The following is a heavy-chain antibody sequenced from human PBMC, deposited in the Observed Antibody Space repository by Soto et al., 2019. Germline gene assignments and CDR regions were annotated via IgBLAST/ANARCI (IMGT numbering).Heavy chain of an antibody. CDR3: TRDQYDRDVYHWFPAI. J-gene: IGHJ3*02. CDR1: GSSINSYA. D-gene: IGHD3-9*01. V-gene: IGHV3-23*01. Sequence: DVQLLESGGGLVQPGGSWRPSCAASGSSINSYAPTWARQAPGKGLGWVSAVGLSGATYYANFVEGRFSISRDNSKNTLYLQMNSLRDEDTAVYFCTRDQYDRDVYHWFPAIWGPGTMLTVS. CDR2: VGLSGAT.